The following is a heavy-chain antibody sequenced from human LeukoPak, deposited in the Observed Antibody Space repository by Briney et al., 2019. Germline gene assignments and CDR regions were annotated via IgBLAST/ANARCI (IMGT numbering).Heavy chain of an antibody. CDR2: IYYSGST. J-gene: IGHJ6*02. D-gene: IGHD3-10*01. CDR3: ASSLWFGDNYGMDV. V-gene: IGHV4-59*01. CDR1: GGSISSYY. Sequence: SETLSLTCTVSGGSISSYYWSWIRQPPGKGLEWIGYIYYSGSTNYNPSLKSRVTISVDTSKNQFSLKLSSVTAADTAVYYCASSLWFGDNYGMDVWGQGTTVTVSS.